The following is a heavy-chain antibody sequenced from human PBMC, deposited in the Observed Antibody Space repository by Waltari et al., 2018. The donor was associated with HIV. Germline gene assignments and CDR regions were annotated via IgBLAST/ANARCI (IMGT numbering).Heavy chain of an antibody. V-gene: IGHV4-34*01. J-gene: IGHJ6*02. CDR1: GGSFSGSY. CDR2: INHSGST. D-gene: IGHD2-2*01. Sequence: QVQLRQWGAGLLKPSETLSLTCAVYGGSFSGSYWSSNRQPPGNGLEWIGEINHSGSTNYNPSLKSRVTISVDTSKNQFSLKLTSVTAADTAVFYCARARLVSRGQYCSTTSCLPHYYYYYGMDVWGQGTTVTVSS. CDR3: ARARLVSRGQYCSTTSCLPHYYYYYGMDV.